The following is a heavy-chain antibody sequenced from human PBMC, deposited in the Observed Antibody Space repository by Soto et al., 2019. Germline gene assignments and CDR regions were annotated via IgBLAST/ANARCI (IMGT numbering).Heavy chain of an antibody. D-gene: IGHD1-26*01. CDR1: GDSIRSTRHY. CDR2: LYWNDDR. J-gene: IGHJ4*02. V-gene: IGHV2-5*01. Sequence: TLSLTCTVSGDSIRSTRHYWGWIRQPPGKGLEWIALLYWNDDRRYSPSLKSRLTITKDTSKNQVVLTMTNMDPADTATYYCAHSASVPCCYYFDSWGQGTLVTVSS. CDR3: AHSASVPCCYYFDS.